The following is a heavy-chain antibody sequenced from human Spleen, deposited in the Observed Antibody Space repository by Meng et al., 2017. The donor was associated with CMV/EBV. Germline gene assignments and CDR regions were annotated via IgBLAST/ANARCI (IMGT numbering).Heavy chain of an antibody. J-gene: IGHJ5*02. Sequence: GGTFSTYGINWVRQAPGQSLEWMGGIIPIVATAHYAQKFQGRVTITTDESTSTAYMELSSLRSEDTAVYYCARDKGLGNPDFNWFDPWGQGTLVTVSS. D-gene: IGHD3/OR15-3a*01. CDR3: ARDKGLGNPDFNWFDP. V-gene: IGHV1-69*05. CDR2: IIPIVATA. CDR1: GGTFSTYG.